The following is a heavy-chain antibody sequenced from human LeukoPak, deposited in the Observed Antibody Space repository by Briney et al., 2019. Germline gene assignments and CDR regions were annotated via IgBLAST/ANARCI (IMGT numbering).Heavy chain of an antibody. V-gene: IGHV3-23*01. Sequence: PGGSLTLSCAASGFAFRDAWMSWVRQAPGKGLEWVSAISGSGGSTYYADSVKGRFTISRDNSKNTLYLQMNSLRAEDTAVYYCAKAMVRGVVDAFDIWGQGTMVTVSS. D-gene: IGHD3-10*01. CDR3: AKAMVRGVVDAFDI. CDR1: GFAFRDAW. CDR2: ISGSGGST. J-gene: IGHJ3*02.